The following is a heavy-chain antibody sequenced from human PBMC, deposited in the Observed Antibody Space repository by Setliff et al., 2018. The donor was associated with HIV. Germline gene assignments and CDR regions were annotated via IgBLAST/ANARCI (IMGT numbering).Heavy chain of an antibody. D-gene: IGHD4-17*01. Sequence: ASVKVSCKASGYPFNNFGISWVRQAPGQGLEWMGWISAYNGNTNYAQKLQGRVTMTTDTSTSTAYMELRSLRSDDTAVYYCARDMTTVTYNWFDPWGQGTQVTVSS. J-gene: IGHJ5*02. CDR2: ISAYNGNT. CDR1: GYPFNNFG. CDR3: ARDMTTVTYNWFDP. V-gene: IGHV1-18*01.